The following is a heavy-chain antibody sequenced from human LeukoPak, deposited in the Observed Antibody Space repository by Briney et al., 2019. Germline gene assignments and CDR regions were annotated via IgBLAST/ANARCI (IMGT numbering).Heavy chain of an antibody. CDR3: ARGRIVATNRNNWFDP. J-gene: IGHJ5*02. CDR2: IIPIFGTA. CDR1: GGTFSSYA. V-gene: IGHV1-69*13. Sequence: ASVKVSCKASGGTFSSYAISWVRQAPGQGLEWMGGIIPIFGTANYAQKFQSRVTITADESTSTAYMELSSLRSEDTAVYYCARGRIVATNRNNWFDPWGQGTLVTVSS. D-gene: IGHD5-12*01.